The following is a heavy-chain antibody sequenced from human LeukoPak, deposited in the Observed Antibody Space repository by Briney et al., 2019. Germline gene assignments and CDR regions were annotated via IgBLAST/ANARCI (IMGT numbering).Heavy chain of an antibody. CDR1: GYTFTSYY. Sequence: ASVKVSCKASGYTFTSYYMHWVRQAPGQGLEWMGGIIPIFGTANYAQKFQGRVTITTDESTSTAYMELSSLRSEDTAVYYCASGESRRYCSSTSCYDYWGQGTLVTVSS. CDR2: IIPIFGTA. CDR3: ASGESRRYCSSTSCYDY. V-gene: IGHV1-69*05. D-gene: IGHD2-2*01. J-gene: IGHJ4*02.